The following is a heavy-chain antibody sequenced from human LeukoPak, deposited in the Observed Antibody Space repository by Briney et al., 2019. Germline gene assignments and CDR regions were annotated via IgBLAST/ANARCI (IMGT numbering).Heavy chain of an antibody. CDR3: ATELRSGYFDY. D-gene: IGHD3-22*01. V-gene: IGHV1-24*01. CDR2: FDPEDDER. J-gene: IGHJ4*02. Sequence: SVSVSCKASGYTFTAYYMHWVRRAPGKGLEWMGGFDPEDDERIYAQKFRGRVTMTEDTSTDTAYMELSSLRSEDTAVYYCATELRSGYFDYRGPGNLGTVSS. CDR1: GYTFTAYY.